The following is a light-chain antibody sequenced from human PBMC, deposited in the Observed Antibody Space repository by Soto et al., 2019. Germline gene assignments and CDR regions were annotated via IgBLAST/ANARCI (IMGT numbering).Light chain of an antibody. CDR2: DVS. J-gene: IGLJ1*01. V-gene: IGLV2-14*03. CDR3: SSYTSSNSPDV. CDR1: GSGVGGYNY. Sequence: QSVLTQPASVSGSPGQSITISCTGTGSGVGGYNYVSWYQHHPGKDPKLMIYDVSNRPSGVSNRFSGSKSGNTASLTISGLQAEDEADYHCSSYTSSNSPDVFGTGTKLTVL.